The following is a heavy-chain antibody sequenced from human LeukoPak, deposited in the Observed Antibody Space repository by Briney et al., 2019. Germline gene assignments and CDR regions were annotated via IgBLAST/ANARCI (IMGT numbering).Heavy chain of an antibody. CDR3: ARAGSPRGLVPIWYFDL. Sequence: GGSLRLSCAASGFTFSSYSMNWVRQAPGKGLEWVSSISSSSSYIYYADSVKGRFTISRDNAKNSLYLQMNSLRAEDTAVYYCARAGSPRGLVPIWYFDLWGRGTLVTVSS. CDR2: ISSSSSYI. CDR1: GFTFSSYS. V-gene: IGHV3-21*01. D-gene: IGHD3-10*01. J-gene: IGHJ2*01.